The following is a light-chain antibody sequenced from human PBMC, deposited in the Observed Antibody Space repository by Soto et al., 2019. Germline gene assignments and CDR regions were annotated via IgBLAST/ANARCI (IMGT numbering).Light chain of an antibody. J-gene: IGLJ1*01. CDR2: DVS. Sequence: QSVLTQPASVSGSPGQAITISCTGTSSDVGGYTYVCWYQQHPGKAPKFIIYDVSNRPSGVSNRFSGSKSGNTASLTISGLQAEDEADYYCSSYTTSNTRQIVFGTGTKVTVL. CDR1: SSDVGGYTY. V-gene: IGLV2-14*01. CDR3: SSYTTSNTRQIV.